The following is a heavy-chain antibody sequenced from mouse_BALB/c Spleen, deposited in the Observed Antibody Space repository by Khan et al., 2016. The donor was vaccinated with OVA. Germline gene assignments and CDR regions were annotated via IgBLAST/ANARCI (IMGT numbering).Heavy chain of an antibody. CDR2: IRLKSDDYVT. CDR3: WILL. CDR1: GFTFSNYW. V-gene: IGHV6-6*02. Sequence: EVKLEEPGGGLVQPGGSMKLSCVASGFTFSNYWMNWVRQSPEKGLEWVAEIRLKSDDYVTHYAESVKGMFTISRNDSKSIAYLQTNNLRAADTSMYYCWILLWGQGTTLTVSS. J-gene: IGHJ2*01.